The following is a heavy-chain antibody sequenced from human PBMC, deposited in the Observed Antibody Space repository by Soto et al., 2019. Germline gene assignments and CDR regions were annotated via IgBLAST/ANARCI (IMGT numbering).Heavy chain of an antibody. D-gene: IGHD3-10*01. Sequence: ASVKVSCKASGYTFTSYDINWVRQATGQGLEWMGWMNPNSGNTGYAQKFQGRVTMTRNTSISTAYMELSSLRSEDTAVYYCARASKITMVRGVIRKGFDYWGQGTLVTVSS. CDR1: GYTFTSYD. J-gene: IGHJ4*02. CDR3: ARASKITMVRGVIRKGFDY. CDR2: MNPNSGNT. V-gene: IGHV1-8*01.